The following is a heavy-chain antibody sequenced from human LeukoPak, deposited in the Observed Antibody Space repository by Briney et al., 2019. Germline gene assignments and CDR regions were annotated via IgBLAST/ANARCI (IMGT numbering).Heavy chain of an antibody. Sequence: SETLSLTCTVAGGSISSYYWSRIRQPPGKGLEWIGYIYYSGSTNYNPSLKSRVTISVDTSKNQFSLKVSSVTAADTAVYYCARLADMGIAAAPYYFDYWGQGTLVTVSS. CDR2: IYYSGST. D-gene: IGHD6-13*01. CDR1: GGSISSYY. V-gene: IGHV4-59*08. CDR3: ARLADMGIAAAPYYFDY. J-gene: IGHJ4*02.